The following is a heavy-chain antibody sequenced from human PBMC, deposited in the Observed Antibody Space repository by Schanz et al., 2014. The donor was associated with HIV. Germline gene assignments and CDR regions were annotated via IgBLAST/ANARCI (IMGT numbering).Heavy chain of an antibody. CDR3: ARGYCSGGTYYSGDY. V-gene: IGHV1-18*01. J-gene: IGHJ4*02. CDR2: ISGYIGNT. CDR1: GYTFTNYG. D-gene: IGHD2-15*01. Sequence: QVHLVQSGAEVKKPGASVTVSCKASGYTFTNYGINWVRQAPGQGLEWMGWISGYIGNTNYAQNLQGRVTMTADTFTSTAYMELRSLTSDDTAVYYCARGYCSGGTYYSGDYWGQGTLVTVSS.